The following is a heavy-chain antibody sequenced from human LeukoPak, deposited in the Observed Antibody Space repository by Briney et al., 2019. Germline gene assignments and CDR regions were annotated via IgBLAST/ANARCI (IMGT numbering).Heavy chain of an antibody. CDR1: GFTFSSSA. J-gene: IGHJ4*02. CDR2: ISNNGGYT. D-gene: IGHD2-15*01. CDR3: AKQLGYCSDGSCYFPY. Sequence: GGSLRLSCAASGFTFSSSAMSWVRQAPGKGLEWVSAISNNGGYTYYADSVQGRFTISRDNSKSTLCLQMNSLRAEDTAVYYCAKQLGYCSDGSCYFPYWGQRTLVTVSS. V-gene: IGHV3-23*01.